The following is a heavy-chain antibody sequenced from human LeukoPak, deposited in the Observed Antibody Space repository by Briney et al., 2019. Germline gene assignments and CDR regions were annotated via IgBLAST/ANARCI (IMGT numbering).Heavy chain of an antibody. CDR3: ARSGEQEVRGVITN. J-gene: IGHJ4*02. V-gene: IGHV4-38-2*01. Sequence: PSETLSLTCAVSGYSISSGYYWGWIRRPPGKGLEWIRSIYHSGSTYYNPSLKSRVTISVDTSKNQFSLKLSSVTAADTAVYYCARSGEQEVRGVITNWGQGTLVTVSS. D-gene: IGHD3-10*01. CDR1: GYSISSGYY. CDR2: IYHSGST.